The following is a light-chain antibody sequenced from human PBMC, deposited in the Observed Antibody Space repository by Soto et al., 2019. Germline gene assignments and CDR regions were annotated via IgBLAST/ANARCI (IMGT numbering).Light chain of an antibody. J-gene: IGLJ3*02. CDR2: EVS. Sequence: QSALTQPPSASGSPGQSVTISCTGTSSDLGGYNYVSWYQQHPGKAPKLIIYEVSKWPSGIPDRFSGSKSGNTASLTVSGLQAEDEADYYCNAYAGSNNWVFGGGTKLTVL. CDR1: SSDLGGYNY. CDR3: NAYAGSNNWV. V-gene: IGLV2-8*01.